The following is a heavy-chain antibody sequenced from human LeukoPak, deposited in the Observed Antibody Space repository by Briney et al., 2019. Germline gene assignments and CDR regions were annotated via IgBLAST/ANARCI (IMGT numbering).Heavy chain of an antibody. CDR1: GFTFSSYA. J-gene: IGHJ3*02. D-gene: IGHD6-19*01. CDR3: AKVLEGYSSGWPYDAFDI. V-gene: IGHV3-23*01. CDR2: ISGSGGST. Sequence: GGSLILSCAASGFTFSSYAMSWVRQAPGKGLEWVSAISGSGGSTYYADSVKGRFTISRDNSKNTLYLQMNSLRAEDTAVYYCAKVLEGYSSGWPYDAFDIWGQGAMVTVSS.